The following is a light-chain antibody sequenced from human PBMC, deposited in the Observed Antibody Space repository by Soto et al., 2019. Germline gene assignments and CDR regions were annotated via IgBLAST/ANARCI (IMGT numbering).Light chain of an antibody. CDR2: WAS. V-gene: IGKV4-1*01. CDR1: QSFLHSSNNKNY. CDR3: QQYYTTPLT. Sequence: DIVMTQSPDSLAVSLGERATTTCKSSQSFLHSSNNKNYLAWYQQKPGQPHKLLIYWASTRESGVPDRFSGSGSGTDFALTISSLQAEDVAVYYCQQYYTTPLTFGGGTKVEIK. J-gene: IGKJ4*01.